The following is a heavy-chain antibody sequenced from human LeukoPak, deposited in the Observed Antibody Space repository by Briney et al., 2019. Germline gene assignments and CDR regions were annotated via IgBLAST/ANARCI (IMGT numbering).Heavy chain of an antibody. J-gene: IGHJ5*02. V-gene: IGHV1-18*01. D-gene: IGHD6-13*01. CDR3: ARVRGAISGYSSSWYNWFDP. CDR1: GYTFTSYG. Sequence: GASVKVSCKASGYTFTSYGISWVRQAPGQGLEWMGWISAYNGNTNYAQKLQGRVTMTTDTSTSTAYMELRSLRSDDTAVYYCARVRGAISGYSSSWYNWFDPWGQGTLVTVSS. CDR2: ISAYNGNT.